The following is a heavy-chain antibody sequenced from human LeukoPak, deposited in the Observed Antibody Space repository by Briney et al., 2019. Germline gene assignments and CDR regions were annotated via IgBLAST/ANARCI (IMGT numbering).Heavy chain of an antibody. CDR3: ARGRGDSSGAGDY. J-gene: IGHJ4*02. Sequence: PGGSLRLSCAASGFTFSSYSMNWVRQAPGKGPEWVSYISSSSSTIYYADSVKGRFTISRDNAKNSLYLQMNSLRAEDTAVYYCARGRGDSSGAGDYWGQGTLVTVSS. D-gene: IGHD3-22*01. CDR1: GFTFSSYS. CDR2: ISSSSSTI. V-gene: IGHV3-48*01.